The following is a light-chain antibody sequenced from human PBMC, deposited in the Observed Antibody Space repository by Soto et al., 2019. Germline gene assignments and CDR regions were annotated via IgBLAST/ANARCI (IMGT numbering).Light chain of an antibody. Sequence: EIVLTQSPGTLSLSPGERATLSCRVSQSVSSSYLAWYQQKPGQAPRLLIYGASSRATGIPDRFSGSGSGTDFTLTISRLEPEDFAVYYCQQGSTFGQGTKLEIK. CDR2: GAS. CDR3: QQGST. V-gene: IGKV3-20*01. CDR1: QSVSSSY. J-gene: IGKJ2*01.